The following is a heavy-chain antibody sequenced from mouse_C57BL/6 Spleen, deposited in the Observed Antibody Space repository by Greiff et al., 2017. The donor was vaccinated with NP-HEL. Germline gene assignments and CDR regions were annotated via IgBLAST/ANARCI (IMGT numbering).Heavy chain of an antibody. Sequence: QVQLKESGAELVKPGASVKISCKASGYAFSSYWMNWVKQRPGKGLEWIGQIYPGDGDTNYNGKFKGKATLTADKSSSTAYMQRSSLTSEDSAVYFCASYSNYWFAYWGQGTLVTVSA. CDR1: GYAFSSYW. D-gene: IGHD2-5*01. J-gene: IGHJ3*01. CDR2: IYPGDGDT. CDR3: ASYSNYWFAY. V-gene: IGHV1-80*01.